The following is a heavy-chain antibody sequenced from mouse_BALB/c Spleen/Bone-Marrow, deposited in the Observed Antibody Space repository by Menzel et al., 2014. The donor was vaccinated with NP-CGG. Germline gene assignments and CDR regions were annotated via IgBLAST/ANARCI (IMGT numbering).Heavy chain of an antibody. CDR3: ALYYDYDVGY. CDR1: GFNIKDTY. D-gene: IGHD2-4*01. CDR2: IDPANGNT. Sequence: VQLQQSGAELVKPGASVKLSCTASGFNIKDTYMHWVKRRPEQGLEWIGRIDPANGNTKYDPKFQGKATITADTSSNPAYLQLSSLTSEDTAVYYCALYYDYDVGYWGQGTTLTVSS. J-gene: IGHJ2*01. V-gene: IGHV14-3*02.